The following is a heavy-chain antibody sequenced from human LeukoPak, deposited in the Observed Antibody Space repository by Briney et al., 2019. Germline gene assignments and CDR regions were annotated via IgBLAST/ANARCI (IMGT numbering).Heavy chain of an antibody. J-gene: IGHJ4*02. CDR1: GFTFSSYA. CDR3: ARDDYYFYY. Sequence: GGSLRLSCAASGFTFSSYAMSWVRQAPGKGLEWVSGISGSGDSTYYADSVKARFTISRDNSKNTLYLQMNSLSAEDTAVYYCARDDYYFYYWGQGTLVTVSS. D-gene: IGHD2-21*02. V-gene: IGHV3-23*01. CDR2: ISGSGDST.